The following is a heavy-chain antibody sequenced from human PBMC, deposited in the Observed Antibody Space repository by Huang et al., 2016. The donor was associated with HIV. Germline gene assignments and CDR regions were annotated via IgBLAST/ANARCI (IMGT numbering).Heavy chain of an antibody. CDR2: RRDNGRCR. D-gene: IGHD3-3*01. Sequence: VQLEESGGTLVQPGESLRLSCSVSGFTLNNYGSHWVRQAPREGLEWIGYRRDNGRCRHVADSVRGLFITSRDSVKNTICLQMTNVTVKDSAVYFCARDGGYNFWTTYATYYLDFWGQGTPVTVSS. J-gene: IGHJ4*02. CDR1: GFTLNNYG. CDR3: ARDGGYNFWTTYATYYLDF. V-gene: IGHV3-21*04.